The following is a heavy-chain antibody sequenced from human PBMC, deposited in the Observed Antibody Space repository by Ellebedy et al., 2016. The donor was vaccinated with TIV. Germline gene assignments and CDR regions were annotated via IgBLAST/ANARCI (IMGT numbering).Heavy chain of an antibody. Sequence: AASVKVSCKASGYILTSHHMHWVREAPGQGLEWMGVINPISGYTTYAQTFQGRVTMTRDTSTSTAFLELSRLRSDDTAVYYCTRDLTNIVSGDYWGQGTLVTVSS. V-gene: IGHV1-46*01. CDR2: INPISGYT. CDR1: GYILTSHH. D-gene: IGHD5/OR15-5a*01. J-gene: IGHJ4*02. CDR3: TRDLTNIVSGDY.